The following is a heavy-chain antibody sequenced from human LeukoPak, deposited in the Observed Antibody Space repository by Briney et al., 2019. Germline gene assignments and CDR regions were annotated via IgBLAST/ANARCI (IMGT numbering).Heavy chain of an antibody. CDR2: IYYSGST. J-gene: IGHJ4*02. Sequence: SETLSLTCTVSGGSISSSSYYWGWIRQPPGKGLEWIGTIYYSGSTYYNPSLKSRVTMSVDTSKNQFSLKLSSVTAADTAVYYCARASSSIAAAGTPFDYWGQGTLVTVSS. D-gene: IGHD6-13*01. CDR1: GGSISSSSYY. V-gene: IGHV4-39*07. CDR3: ARASSSIAAAGTPFDY.